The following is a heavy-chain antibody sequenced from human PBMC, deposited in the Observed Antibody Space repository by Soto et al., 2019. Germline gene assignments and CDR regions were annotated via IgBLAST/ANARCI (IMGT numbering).Heavy chain of an antibody. CDR3: ARDVGYSDDI. V-gene: IGHV3-30*04. D-gene: IGHD5-12*01. CDR1: GFTFSSYP. Sequence: GGSLRLSCAASGFTFSSYPMHWVRQVPGTGLEWVAVISSDGSNKYYRDSVKGRFTISRDNSKNTVYLQMNSLRDEDQAVYYCARDVGYSDDIWGRGTVVTVSS. CDR2: ISSDGSNK. J-gene: IGHJ3*02.